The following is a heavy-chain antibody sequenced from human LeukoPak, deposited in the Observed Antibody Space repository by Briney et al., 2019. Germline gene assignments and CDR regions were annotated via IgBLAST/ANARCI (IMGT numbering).Heavy chain of an antibody. J-gene: IGHJ4*02. CDR1: GYTFTSYG. CDR2: ISAYNGNT. Sequence: ASVKVSCKASGYTFTSYGVTWVRQAPGQGLEWMGWISAYNGNTNYAQKFQGRVTMTTDTSTSTAYMELRSLRSDDTAVYYCAGGIASTGRYYFDYSGQGTLVTVSS. CDR3: AGGIASTGRYYFDY. V-gene: IGHV1-18*01. D-gene: IGHD6-13*01.